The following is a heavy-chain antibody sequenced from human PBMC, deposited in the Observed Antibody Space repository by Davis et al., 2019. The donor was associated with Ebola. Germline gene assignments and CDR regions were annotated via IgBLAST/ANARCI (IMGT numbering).Heavy chain of an antibody. CDR2: INHSGST. CDR1: GGSISSYY. CDR3: AYGDYAYYYGMDV. Sequence: SETLSLTCTVSGGSISSYYWSWIRQPPGKGLEWIGEINHSGSTNYNPSLKSRVTISVDTSKNQFSLKLSSVTAADTAVYYCAYGDYAYYYGMDVWGQGTTVTVSS. J-gene: IGHJ6*02. D-gene: IGHD4-17*01. V-gene: IGHV4-34*01.